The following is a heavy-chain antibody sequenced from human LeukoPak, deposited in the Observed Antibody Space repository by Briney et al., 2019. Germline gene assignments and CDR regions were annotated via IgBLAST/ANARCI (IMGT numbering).Heavy chain of an antibody. V-gene: IGHV1-46*01. Sequence: ASVKVSCKASGYTFSSCAINWVRQAPGQGLEWMGIINPSGGSTSYAQKFQGRVTMTRDTSTSTVYMELSSLRSEDTAVYYCARSLSYGVPAAKMYYFDYWGQGTLVTVSS. D-gene: IGHD2-2*01. CDR2: INPSGGST. CDR3: ARSLSYGVPAAKMYYFDY. J-gene: IGHJ4*02. CDR1: GYTFSSCA.